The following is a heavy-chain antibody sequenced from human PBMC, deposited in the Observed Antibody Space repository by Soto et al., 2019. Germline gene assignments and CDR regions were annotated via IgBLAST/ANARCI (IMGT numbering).Heavy chain of an antibody. V-gene: IGHV4-4*02. Sequence: QVQLQESGPGLVTPSGTLSLTCAVSGGSITNSNWWSWVRQPPGKGLEWIGEIYHSGSTNYAPSLKSRVTLSVDKSQNQFSLKLTSVTAADTAVYYCARGGGDCDKTNCYPAGDSWGQGTLVTLSS. CDR1: GGSITNSNW. J-gene: IGHJ4*02. CDR3: ARGGGDCDKTNCYPAGDS. D-gene: IGHD2-2*01. CDR2: IYHSGST.